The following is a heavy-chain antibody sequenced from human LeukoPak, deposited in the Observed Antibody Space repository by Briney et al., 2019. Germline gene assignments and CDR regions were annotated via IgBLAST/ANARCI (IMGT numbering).Heavy chain of an antibody. CDR3: AKGEVVPVSNWFDP. CDR2: ISGSGGST. J-gene: IGHJ5*02. V-gene: IGHV3-23*01. CDR1: GFTFSSYA. D-gene: IGHD2-2*01. Sequence: GGSLRLSCAASGFTFSSYAMSWVRQAPGKGLEWVSAISGSGGSTYYADSVKGRFTISRDNSTNTLYLQMNSLRAEDTAVYYCAKGEVVPVSNWFDPWGQGTLVTVSS.